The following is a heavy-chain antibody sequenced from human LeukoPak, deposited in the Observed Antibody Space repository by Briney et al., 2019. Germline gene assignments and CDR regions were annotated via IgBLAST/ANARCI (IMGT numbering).Heavy chain of an antibody. Sequence: GASVKVSCKASGYTFTGYYMHWVRQAPGQGLEWMGWINPNSGGTNYAQKFQGRVTMTRDTSISTAYMELSRLRSDDTAVYYCARDKVNSEYYYDSSGYYLHDYWGQGTLVTVSS. D-gene: IGHD3-22*01. CDR3: ARDKVNSEYYYDSSGYYLHDY. CDR2: INPNSGGT. V-gene: IGHV1-2*02. J-gene: IGHJ4*02. CDR1: GYTFTGYY.